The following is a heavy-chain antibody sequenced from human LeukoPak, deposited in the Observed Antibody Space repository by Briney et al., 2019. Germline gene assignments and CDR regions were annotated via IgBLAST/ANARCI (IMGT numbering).Heavy chain of an antibody. CDR2: IYYSGGT. CDR1: GGSISGSGYY. D-gene: IGHD2-15*01. V-gene: IGHV4-31*03. J-gene: IGHJ3*02. Sequence: SQTLSLTCTVSGGSISGSGYYWSWIRHHPGKGLEWIGYIYYSGGTYYNPTLRSRVTISVDTSKNQFSLNLSAVTAADTAVYYCARGRYCSADICSGGDAFDIWGQGTMVSVSS. CDR3: ARGRYCSADICSGGDAFDI.